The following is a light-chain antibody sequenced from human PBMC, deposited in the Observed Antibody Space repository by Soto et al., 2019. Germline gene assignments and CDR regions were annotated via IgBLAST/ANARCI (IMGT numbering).Light chain of an antibody. CDR2: ATS. Sequence: EIVLTQSPGTLSLSPGETATLSCRASQTVNSDYLAWFQQRPGQAPRLLIFATSRRATDIPDRFSGSGSGTDFTLAIRRLEPEDFAVYYCQQFGTPITFGQGTRLEI. V-gene: IGKV3-20*01. J-gene: IGKJ5*01. CDR3: QQFGTPIT. CDR1: QTVNSDY.